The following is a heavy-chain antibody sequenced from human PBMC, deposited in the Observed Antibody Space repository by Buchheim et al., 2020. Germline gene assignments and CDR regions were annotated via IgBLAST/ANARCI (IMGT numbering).Heavy chain of an antibody. D-gene: IGHD4-23*01. J-gene: IGHJ6*02. Sequence: EVQLVESGGGLVQPGGSLRLSCAVSGITFSSYWMDWIRQVPGKGPVWVSRIKSDGSKTGYADSVKGRFTISRDNSKNTLYLQMNSLRAEDTAVYYCAKVSPVVTIHSPYYGMDVWGQGTT. CDR3: AKVSPVVTIHSPYYGMDV. CDR1: GITFSSYW. CDR2: IKSDGSKT. V-gene: IGHV3-74*01.